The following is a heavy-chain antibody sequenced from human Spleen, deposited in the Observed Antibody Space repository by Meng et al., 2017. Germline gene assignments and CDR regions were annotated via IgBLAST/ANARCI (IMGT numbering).Heavy chain of an antibody. CDR3: AKDGAAAGDY. CDR1: GFTFDDYA. D-gene: IGHD6-13*01. Sequence: GGSLRLSCAASGFTFDDYAMHWVRQAPVKGLELVSGISWNSGSIGYADSVQGRFTISRDNAKNSLYLQMHSLRAEDTALYYCAKDGAAAGDYWGQGTLVTVSS. V-gene: IGHV3-9*01. CDR2: ISWNSGSI. J-gene: IGHJ4*02.